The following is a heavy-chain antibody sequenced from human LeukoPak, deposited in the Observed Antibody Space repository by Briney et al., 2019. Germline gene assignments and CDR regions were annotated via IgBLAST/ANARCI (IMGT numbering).Heavy chain of an antibody. V-gene: IGHV3-30-3*01. CDR3: ARGPRAAAGRFDP. D-gene: IGHD6-13*01. J-gene: IGHJ5*02. CDR2: ISYDGSNK. Sequence: GGSLRLSCAASGFTFSSYAMHWVCQAPGKGLEWVAVISYDGSNKYYADSVKGRFTISRDNSKNTLYLQMNSLRAEDTAVYYCARGPRAAAGRFDPWGQGTLVTVSS. CDR1: GFTFSSYA.